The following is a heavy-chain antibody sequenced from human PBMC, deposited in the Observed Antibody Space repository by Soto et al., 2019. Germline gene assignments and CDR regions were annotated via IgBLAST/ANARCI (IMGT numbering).Heavy chain of an antibody. J-gene: IGHJ2*01. CDR3: ARDGRAGGYFEL. D-gene: IGHD1-26*01. V-gene: IGHV1-18*01. Sequence: QVQLVQSGAEVKKPGASVKVSCKAFGYTFNSHGISWVRQAPGQGPEWMGWISGYNGNTNYEQKFQGRVTLTTDTFTTTAYMELRSLRSDDTAVYFCARDGRAGGYFELWGRGTLVTVSS. CDR2: ISGYNGNT. CDR1: GYTFNSHG.